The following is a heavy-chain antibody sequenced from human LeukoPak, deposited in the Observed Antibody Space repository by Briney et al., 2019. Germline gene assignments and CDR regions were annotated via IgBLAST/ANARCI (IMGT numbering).Heavy chain of an antibody. CDR3: ARGGLMVYANWFDP. CDR2: ISAYNGNT. J-gene: IGHJ5*02. CDR1: GYTFTSYG. D-gene: IGHD2-8*01. Sequence: ASVKVSCKASGYTFTSYGISWVRQAPGQGLEWMGWISAYNGNTNYAQKFQGRVTITADKSTSTAYMELSSLRSEDTAVYYCARGGLMVYANWFDPWGQGTLVTVSS. V-gene: IGHV1-18*01.